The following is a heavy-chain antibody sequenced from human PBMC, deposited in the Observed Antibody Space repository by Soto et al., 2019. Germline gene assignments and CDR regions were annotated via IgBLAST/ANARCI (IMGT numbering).Heavy chain of an antibody. D-gene: IGHD3-10*01. Sequence: EVQLMESGGGLVQPGGSQRLSCAASGFNFNNFAMSWVRQAPGKGLQWVSALSGTGGSTYYADSVKGRFTISRDNSKNTLYLQMTSLRVEDTAVYYCAKVAMLWFGEGMDVWGQGTTVTVSS. CDR3: AKVAMLWFGEGMDV. J-gene: IGHJ6*02. CDR2: LSGTGGST. CDR1: GFNFNNFA. V-gene: IGHV3-23*01.